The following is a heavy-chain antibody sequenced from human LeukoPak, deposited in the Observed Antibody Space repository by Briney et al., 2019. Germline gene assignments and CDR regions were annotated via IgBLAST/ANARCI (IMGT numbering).Heavy chain of an antibody. J-gene: IGHJ4*02. Sequence: ETLSLTCTVSGGSISSYYWSWIRQPAGKGLEWVGRIKSKTDGGTTDYAAPVKGRFTISRDDSKNTLYLQMNSLKTEDTAVYYCTTDPHSSGNLDYWGQGTLVTVSS. V-gene: IGHV3-15*01. CDR1: GGSISSYY. CDR2: IKSKTDGGTT. D-gene: IGHD6-19*01. CDR3: TTDPHSSGNLDY.